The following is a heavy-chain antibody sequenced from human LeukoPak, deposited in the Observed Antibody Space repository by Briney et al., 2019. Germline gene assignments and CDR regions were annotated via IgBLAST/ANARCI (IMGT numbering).Heavy chain of an antibody. CDR3: ARGPTAWWLLASFDY. V-gene: IGHV4-34*01. CDR2: INHSGST. J-gene: IGHJ4*02. Sequence: SETLSLTCAVYGGSFSGYYCSWIRQPPGKGLEWIGEINHSGSTNYNPSLKSRVTISVDTSKNQFSLKLSSVTAADTAVYYCARGPTAWWLLASFDYWGQENLVTVSS. D-gene: IGHD5-12*01. CDR1: GGSFSGYY.